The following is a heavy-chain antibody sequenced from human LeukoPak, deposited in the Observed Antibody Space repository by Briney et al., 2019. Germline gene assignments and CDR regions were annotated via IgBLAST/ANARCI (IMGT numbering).Heavy chain of an antibody. D-gene: IGHD6-13*01. CDR2: IDPSDSYS. J-gene: IGHJ4*02. CDR3: ARDFGDSSSCLDY. V-gene: IGHV5-10-1*01. CDR1: GYSFTSYW. Sequence: GESLRISCKVSGYSFTSYWISWVRQMPGKGPEWKGRIDPSDSYSNYSPSFQGHVTMSADKSIGTAYLQWSSLQASDTAMYYCARDFGDSSSCLDYWGQGTLVTVSS.